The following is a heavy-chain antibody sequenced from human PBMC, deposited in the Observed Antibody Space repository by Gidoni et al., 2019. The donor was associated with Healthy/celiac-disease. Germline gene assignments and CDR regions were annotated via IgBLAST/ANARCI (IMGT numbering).Heavy chain of an antibody. CDR2: LYPSDSDT. D-gene: IGHD6-19*01. CDR1: AYSFTSYW. V-gene: IGHV5-51*01. J-gene: IGHJ4*02. Sequence: EVQLVQSGADVKKPGGSLKISCMASAYSFTSYWIRWVRQLPGKGLERMGILYPSDSDTKYSPSCQGQVTITADKSSSTAYLQGSSLKASDTAMYYWARPLSFSSGFDYWGQGTLVTVSS. CDR3: ARPLSFSSGFDY.